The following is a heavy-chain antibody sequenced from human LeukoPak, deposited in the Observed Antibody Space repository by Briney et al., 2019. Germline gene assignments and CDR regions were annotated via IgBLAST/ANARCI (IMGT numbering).Heavy chain of an antibody. J-gene: IGHJ4*02. CDR3: ARGRGLDY. CDR2: IKQDGSEK. CDR1: GFTFSSLW. V-gene: IGHV3-7*01. Sequence: GGSLRLSCAASGFTFSSLWMSWVRQAPGKGLEWVANIKQDGSEKYYVDSVKGRFSISGDNAKNSLYLQMNSLRAEDTAVYYCARGRGLDYWGQGTLVTVSS. D-gene: IGHD3-10*01.